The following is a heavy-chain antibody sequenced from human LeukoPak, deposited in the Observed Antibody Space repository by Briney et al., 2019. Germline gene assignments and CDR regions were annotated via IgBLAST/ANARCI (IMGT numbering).Heavy chain of an antibody. V-gene: IGHV4-34*01. Sequence: SETLSLTCAVYGGSFSDYYWTWIRQSPGKGLEWIGEVNHSGSTNYNPSLKSRVTMSVDASKNQFSLKLSSVTAADTAVYYCARADLGPSGGDDWSFDLWGRGTLVTVSS. J-gene: IGHJ2*01. D-gene: IGHD3-16*01. CDR1: GGSFSDYY. CDR2: VNHSGST. CDR3: ARADLGPSGGDDWSFDL.